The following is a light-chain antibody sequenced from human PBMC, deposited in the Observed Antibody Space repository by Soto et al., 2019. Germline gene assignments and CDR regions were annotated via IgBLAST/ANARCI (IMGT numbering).Light chain of an antibody. CDR1: SADVGTYNF. J-gene: IGLJ1*01. V-gene: IGLV2-14*03. CDR3: GSYRGSTXVYV. Sequence: QSVLTQPASVSGSPGQSITISCTGTSADVGTYNFVAWYQQHPGKAPKLIIYDVSSRPSGVSNRFSGSKSGNTASLTISGLQADDEADYYCGSYRGSTXVYVFGSGTKVTVL. CDR2: DVS.